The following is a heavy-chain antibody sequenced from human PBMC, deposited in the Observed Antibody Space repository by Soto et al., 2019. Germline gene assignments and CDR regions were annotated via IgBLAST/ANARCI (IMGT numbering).Heavy chain of an antibody. CDR2: IHHSGST. J-gene: IGHJ4*02. CDR3: ARGYYGSGSYYKSSFDY. Sequence: QPPNKGLEWIGFIHHSGSTNYNPSLKSRVTISVDTFKNQFSLKLSSVTGAGAAVYYCARGYYGSGSYYKSSFDYWGQGTLVTVSS. V-gene: IGHV4-59*01. D-gene: IGHD3-10*01.